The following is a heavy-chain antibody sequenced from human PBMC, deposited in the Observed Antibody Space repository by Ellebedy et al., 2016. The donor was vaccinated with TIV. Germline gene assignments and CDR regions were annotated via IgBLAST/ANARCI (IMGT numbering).Heavy chain of an antibody. J-gene: IGHJ1*01. V-gene: IGHV1-46*01. CDR1: GYTFTNSY. CDR3: AREECSGANCYPDK. CDR2: INSSDKSA. Sequence: ASVKVSCKASGYTFTNSYMHWVRQAPGQGLEWMGVINSSDKSATYAQKLQGRVTMTSDTSTNTVYLDLSSLRSEDTAVYFCAREECSGANCYPDKWGQGTLVTVSS. D-gene: IGHD2-15*01.